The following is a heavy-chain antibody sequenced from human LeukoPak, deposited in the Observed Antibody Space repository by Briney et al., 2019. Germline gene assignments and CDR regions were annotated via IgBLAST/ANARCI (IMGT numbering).Heavy chain of an antibody. J-gene: IGHJ6*04. CDR1: GWSFSGYY. CDR3: ARSPYYYYYGMDV. Sequence: SETLSLTCSVYGWSFSGYYWSWLRQPPGKGLEGIGKISHSGFNNYHPSLNSRATISVETSNNDFMLKLSSVNAADTSVYYCARSPYYYYYGMDVWGKGTTVTVSS. CDR2: ISHSGFN. V-gene: IGHV4-34*01.